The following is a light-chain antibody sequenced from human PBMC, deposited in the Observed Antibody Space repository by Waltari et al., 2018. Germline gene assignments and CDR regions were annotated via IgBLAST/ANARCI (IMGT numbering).Light chain of an antibody. Sequence: EVVLTQSPGTLSLSPGEGATLSCRASQSVSRSLAWYQQKPGQAPRLLIYDTSRRATGIPDRFSGSGSGKDFSLTISRLEPEDFAMYYCQKYASLPATFGQGTKVEIK. J-gene: IGKJ1*01. V-gene: IGKV3-20*01. CDR3: QKYASLPAT. CDR1: QSVSRS. CDR2: DTS.